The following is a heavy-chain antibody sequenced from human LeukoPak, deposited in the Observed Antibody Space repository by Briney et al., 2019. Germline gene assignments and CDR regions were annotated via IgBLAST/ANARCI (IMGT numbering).Heavy chain of an antibody. CDR3: HSGWYPSLYYCYGMDV. D-gene: IGHD6-19*01. V-gene: IGHV3-66*01. CDR1: GFTVSSNY. J-gene: IGHJ6*02. Sequence: GGSLRLSCAASGFTVSSNYMSWVRQAPGKGLEWVSVIYSGGSTYYADSVKGRFTISRDNSKNTLYLQMNSLRAEDTAVYYCHSGWYPSLYYCYGMDVWGQGTTVTVSS. CDR2: IYSGGST.